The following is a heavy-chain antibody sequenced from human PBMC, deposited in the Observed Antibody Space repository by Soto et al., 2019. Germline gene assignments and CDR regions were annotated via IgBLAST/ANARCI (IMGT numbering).Heavy chain of an antibody. J-gene: IGHJ4*02. D-gene: IGHD6-6*01. CDR2: ITGDGSTT. V-gene: IGHV3-23*01. Sequence: GGSLRLSCAASGFTFRSYAMSWVRQAPGKGLEWVSVITGDGSTTDYADAVKGRFTISRDNSRNTLYLQMNSLRGEDTAVYYCAKRNVDSGSPDSRAVHYWGQGTLVTGST. CDR1: GFTFRSYA. CDR3: AKRNVDSGSPDSRAVHY.